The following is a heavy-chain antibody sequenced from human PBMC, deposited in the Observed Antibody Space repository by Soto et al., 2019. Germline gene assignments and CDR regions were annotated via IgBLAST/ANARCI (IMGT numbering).Heavy chain of an antibody. J-gene: IGHJ6*02. CDR1: GFTVSSNY. D-gene: IGHD3-3*02. Sequence: VQLVETGGGLIQPGGSLRLSCAASGFTVSSNYMSWVRQAPGKGLEWVSVIYSGGSTYYADSVKGRFTISRDNSKNTLYLQMNSLRAEDTAVYYCARERGLASRGYYYYGMDVWGQGTTVTVSS. V-gene: IGHV3-53*02. CDR2: IYSGGST. CDR3: ARERGLASRGYYYYGMDV.